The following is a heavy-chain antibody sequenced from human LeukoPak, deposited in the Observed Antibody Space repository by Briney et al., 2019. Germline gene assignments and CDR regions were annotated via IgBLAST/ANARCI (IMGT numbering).Heavy chain of an antibody. Sequence: SETLSLTCTVSGGSISSYHWSWIRQPAGKGLEWIGRIYTSGSTNYNPSLKSRVTMSVDTSKNQFSLKLSSVTAADTAVYYCAREREGIVVPAAPTYFDYWGQGTLVTVSS. CDR1: GGSISSYH. D-gene: IGHD2-2*01. CDR3: AREREGIVVPAAPTYFDY. V-gene: IGHV4-4*07. J-gene: IGHJ4*02. CDR2: IYTSGST.